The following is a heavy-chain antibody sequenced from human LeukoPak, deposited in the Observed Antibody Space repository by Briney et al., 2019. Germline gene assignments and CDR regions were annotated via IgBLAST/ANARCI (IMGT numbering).Heavy chain of an antibody. Sequence: SVKVSCKASGGTFSSYTISWVRQAPGQGLEWMGRIIPILGIANYAQKFQGRVTITADKSTSTAYMELSSLRSEDMAVYYCARAEAYCSGGSCYTANWFDPWGQGTLVTVSS. D-gene: IGHD2-15*01. CDR3: ARAEAYCSGGSCYTANWFDP. CDR2: IIPILGIA. J-gene: IGHJ5*02. CDR1: GGTFSSYT. V-gene: IGHV1-69*02.